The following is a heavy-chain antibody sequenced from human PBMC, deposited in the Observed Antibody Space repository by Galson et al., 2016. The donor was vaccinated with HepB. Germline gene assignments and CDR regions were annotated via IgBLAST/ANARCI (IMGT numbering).Heavy chain of an antibody. V-gene: IGHV5-51*01. CDR2: IYPGDSDT. J-gene: IGHJ6*02. D-gene: IGHD3-10*01. Sequence: QSGAEVKKPGESLQISCKGSGYSFSNYWIAWVRQMPGKGLEWMGIIYPGDSDTSYSPSFQGQVAISADKSITTAYLQWSSLKASDTAIYYCVRSSGTRYYGLDVWGQGTTVTVSS. CDR3: VRSSGTRYYGLDV. CDR1: GYSFSNYW.